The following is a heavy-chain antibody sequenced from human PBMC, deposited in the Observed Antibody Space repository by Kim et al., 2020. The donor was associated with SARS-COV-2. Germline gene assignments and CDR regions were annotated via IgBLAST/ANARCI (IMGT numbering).Heavy chain of an antibody. D-gene: IGHD2-8*01. J-gene: IGHJ6*02. CDR3: ARTAGVLAIRSYYYGLDV. Sequence: GGSLRLSCAASGFTFNNYGMHWVRQAPGKGLEWVAFISYEGSMKYYADSVKGRFTVSRDSSKSTLYLQMNSLRPEDTAIYYCARTAGVLAIRSYYYGLDVWGQGTTVTVSS. CDR1: GFTFNNYG. V-gene: IGHV3-30*03. CDR2: ISYEGSMK.